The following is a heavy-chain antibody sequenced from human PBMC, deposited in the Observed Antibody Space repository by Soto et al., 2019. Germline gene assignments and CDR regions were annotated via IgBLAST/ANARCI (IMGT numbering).Heavy chain of an antibody. J-gene: IGHJ6*02. V-gene: IGHV3-66*01. Sequence: EVQLVESGGTLVQPGGSLRLSYAASGFDASVNYMTWVRQAPVKGLEWVSAINSGGNTFYADSVKGRFTISRDNSKNTLYLQMNSLRVEDTAMYYCVRENYYYGMDLWGQGTAVTVSS. CDR3: VRENYYYGMDL. CDR2: INSGGNT. CDR1: GFDASVNY.